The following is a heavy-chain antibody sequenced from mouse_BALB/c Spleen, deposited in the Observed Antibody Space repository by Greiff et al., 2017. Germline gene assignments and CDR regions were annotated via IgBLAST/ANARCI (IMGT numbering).Heavy chain of an antibody. Sequence: VKLQQSGAELVRPGASVTLSCKASGYTFTDYEMHWVKQTPVHGLEWIGAIDPETGGTAYNQKFKGKATLTADKSSSTAYMELRSLTSEDSAVYYCTKNYWGQGTTLTVSS. V-gene: IGHV1-15*01. CDR1: GYTFTDYE. CDR3: TKNY. J-gene: IGHJ2*01. CDR2: IDPETGGT.